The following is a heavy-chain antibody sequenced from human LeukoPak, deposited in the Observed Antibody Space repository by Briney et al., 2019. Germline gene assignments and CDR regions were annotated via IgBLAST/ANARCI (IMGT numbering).Heavy chain of an antibody. V-gene: IGHV4-34*01. J-gene: IGHJ4*02. CDR2: INHSGST. Sequence: GSLRLSCAASGFTFSSYEMNWVRQPPGKGLEWIGEINHSGSTNYNPSLKSRVTISVDTSKNQFSLKLSSVTAADTAVYYCARIYCGGDCYLSRGYFDYWGQGTLVTVSS. D-gene: IGHD2-21*02. CDR3: ARIYCGGDCYLSRGYFDY. CDR1: GFTFSSYE.